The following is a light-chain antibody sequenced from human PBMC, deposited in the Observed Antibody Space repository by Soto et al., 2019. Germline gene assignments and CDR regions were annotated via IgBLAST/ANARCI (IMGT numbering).Light chain of an antibody. CDR2: YDD. V-gene: IGLV1-36*01. Sequence: QSVLTQPPSVSEAPRQRVTISCSGSNSNIGNNEVSWYQQLPGKAPKLLIFYDDLLPSGVSDRFSGSKSGTSASLAISGLQYEDEADYYCAAWDDRLNGYVFGTGTKLTVL. CDR3: AAWDDRLNGYV. J-gene: IGLJ1*01. CDR1: NSNIGNNE.